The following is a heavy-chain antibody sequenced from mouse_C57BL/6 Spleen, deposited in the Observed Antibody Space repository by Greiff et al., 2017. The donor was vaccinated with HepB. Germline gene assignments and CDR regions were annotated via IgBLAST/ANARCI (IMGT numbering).Heavy chain of an antibody. CDR1: GYSITSGYY. J-gene: IGHJ4*01. Sequence: DVQLQESGPGLVKPSQSLSLTCSVTGYSITSGYYWNWIRQFPGNKLEWMGYISYDGSNNYNPSLKNRISITRDTSKNQFFLKLNSVTTEDTATYYCARLVTAPHAMDYWGQGTSVTVSS. CDR3: ARLVTAPHAMDY. V-gene: IGHV3-6*01. D-gene: IGHD2-2*01. CDR2: ISYDGSN.